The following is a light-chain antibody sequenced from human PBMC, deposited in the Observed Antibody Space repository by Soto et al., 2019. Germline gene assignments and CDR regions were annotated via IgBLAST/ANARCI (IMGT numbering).Light chain of an antibody. CDR1: SLHSSYA. CDR3: QTWGTGIGV. CDR2: LNSDGSH. J-gene: IGLJ2*01. Sequence: QLVLTQSPSASASLGASVKLTCTLSSLHSSYAIAWHQQQPEKGPRYLMKLNSDGSHRKGDGIPDRFSGSSSGAEHYLTISSLQSEDEADYYCQTWGTGIGVFGGGTKLTVL. V-gene: IGLV4-69*01.